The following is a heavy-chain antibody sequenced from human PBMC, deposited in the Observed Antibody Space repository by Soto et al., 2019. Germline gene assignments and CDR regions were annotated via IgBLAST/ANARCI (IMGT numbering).Heavy chain of an antibody. Sequence: QVQLVQSGAEVKKPGASVKVSCKASGYTFTSYDINWVRQATGQGLEWMGWMNPNSGNTGYAQKFQGRVTMTRKTSISTAYMELCSLRSEDTAMYYCARGTNYYGSGDDAFDIWGQGTMVTVSS. V-gene: IGHV1-8*01. J-gene: IGHJ3*02. D-gene: IGHD3-10*01. CDR2: MNPNSGNT. CDR3: ARGTNYYGSGDDAFDI. CDR1: GYTFTSYD.